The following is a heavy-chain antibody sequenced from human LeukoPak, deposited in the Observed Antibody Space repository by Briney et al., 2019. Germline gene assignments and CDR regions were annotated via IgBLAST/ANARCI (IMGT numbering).Heavy chain of an antibody. CDR1: GFTFSSYA. CDR3: AKDLGHCGGDCYSGSDY. Sequence: GGSLRLSCAASGFTFSSYAMTWVRHAPGKGLEWVSGISATGGNTYYADSVKGRFTISRDNSKNTLYLQMNSLRAEDTAVYYCAKDLGHCGGDCYSGSDYWGQGTLVTVSS. CDR2: ISATGGNT. J-gene: IGHJ4*02. V-gene: IGHV3-23*01. D-gene: IGHD2-21*02.